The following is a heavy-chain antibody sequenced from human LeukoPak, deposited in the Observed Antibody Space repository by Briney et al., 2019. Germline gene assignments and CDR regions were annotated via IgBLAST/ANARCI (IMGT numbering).Heavy chain of an antibody. CDR1: GFTFSDYY. J-gene: IGHJ4*02. D-gene: IGHD3-10*01. Sequence: GGSLRLSCAASGFTFSDYYMSCIRQAPRKGLEWVSYISSSSSYTNYADSVKGRFTISRDNTKISLYLQMNSLRAEDTAVYYCARAYYDPGSYLSYYFDCWGQGSLVSDSS. V-gene: IGHV3-11*05. CDR3: ARAYYDPGSYLSYYFDC. CDR2: ISSSSSYT.